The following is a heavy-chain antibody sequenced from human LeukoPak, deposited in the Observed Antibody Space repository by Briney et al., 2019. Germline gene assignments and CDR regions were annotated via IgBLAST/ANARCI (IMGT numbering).Heavy chain of an antibody. J-gene: IGHJ3*02. CDR2: INPNSGDT. V-gene: IGHV1-2*02. CDR3: ARDPDPNYYDSIGPRDAFDI. D-gene: IGHD3-22*01. Sequence: GASVKVSCKASGYTFSGYYMHWVRQAPGQGLEWMGWINPNSGDTNYAQKFQGRVTMTRDTSISTAYMELSRLRSDDTAVYYCARDPDPNYYDSIGPRDAFDIWGQGTMVTVSS. CDR1: GYTFSGYY.